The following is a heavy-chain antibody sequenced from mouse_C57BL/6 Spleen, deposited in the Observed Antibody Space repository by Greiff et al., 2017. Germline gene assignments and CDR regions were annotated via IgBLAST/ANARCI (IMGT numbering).Heavy chain of an antibody. V-gene: IGHV3-6*01. D-gene: IGHD3-3*01. CDR2: ISYDGSN. Sequence: EVQVVESGPGLVKPSQSLSLTCSVTGYSITSGYYWNWIRQFPGNKLEWMGYISYDGSNNYNPSLKNRISITRDTSKNQFFLKLNSVTTEDTATYYCAREGTGWYFDVWGTGTTVTVSS. J-gene: IGHJ1*03. CDR1: GYSITSGYY. CDR3: AREGTGWYFDV.